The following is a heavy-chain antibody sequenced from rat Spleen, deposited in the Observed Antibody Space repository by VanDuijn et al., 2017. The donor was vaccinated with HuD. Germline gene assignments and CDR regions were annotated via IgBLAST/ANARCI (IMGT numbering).Heavy chain of an antibody. CDR1: GFTFNNHW. Sequence: EVQLVESGGGLVQPGRSLKLFCVASGFTFNNHWMTWVRQAPTKGLEWVASISNGGGNTYYRDSVKGRFTISRDTAKSTLYLQMNSLRSEDTATYYCTRDSYRSYVSHYWGQGVMVTVSS. V-gene: IGHV5-31*01. CDR3: TRDSYRSYVSHY. D-gene: IGHD1-8*01. J-gene: IGHJ2*01. CDR2: ISNGGGNT.